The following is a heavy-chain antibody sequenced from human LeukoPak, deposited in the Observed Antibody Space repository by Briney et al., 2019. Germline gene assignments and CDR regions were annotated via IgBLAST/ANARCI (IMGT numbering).Heavy chain of an antibody. D-gene: IGHD4-17*01. CDR1: GGSISSYY. Sequence: SETLSLTCTVSGGSISSYYWSWIRQPPGKGLEWIGYIYYSGSTYYNPSLKSRVTISVDTSKNQFSLKLSSVTAADTAVYYCARISGGDYAFDYWGQGTLVTVSS. CDR3: ARISGGDYAFDY. J-gene: IGHJ4*02. CDR2: IYYSGST. V-gene: IGHV4-59*06.